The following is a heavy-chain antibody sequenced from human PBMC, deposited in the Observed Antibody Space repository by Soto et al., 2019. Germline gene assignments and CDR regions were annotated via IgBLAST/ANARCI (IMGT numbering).Heavy chain of an antibody. Sequence: EVQLVESGGGLVQPGGSLRLSCAASGFTCSSYSMNWVRQAPGKGLEWVSYISSSSSTIYYADSVKGRFTISRDNAKNSLYLQMNSQRDEATAVYYCEREAAAGYLNWFDPWGQGTMVTVSS. CDR1: GFTCSSYS. V-gene: IGHV3-48*02. CDR2: ISSSSSTI. D-gene: IGHD6-13*01. J-gene: IGHJ5*02. CDR3: EREAAAGYLNWFDP.